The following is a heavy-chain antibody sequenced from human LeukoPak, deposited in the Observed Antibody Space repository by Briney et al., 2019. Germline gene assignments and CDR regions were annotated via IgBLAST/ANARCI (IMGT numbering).Heavy chain of an antibody. CDR1: GFSFSVYW. CDR2: INTDGSIT. Sequence: GGSLRLSCAASGFSFSVYWMHWLRQAPGKGPVWVSRINTDGSITDYADFVKGRFTISRDNAKNTLYLQMNSLRAEDTAVYYCIRDFMYNIVFTGCWGQGTLVSVSS. J-gene: IGHJ4*02. V-gene: IGHV3-74*01. D-gene: IGHD5/OR15-5a*01. CDR3: IRDFMYNIVFTGC.